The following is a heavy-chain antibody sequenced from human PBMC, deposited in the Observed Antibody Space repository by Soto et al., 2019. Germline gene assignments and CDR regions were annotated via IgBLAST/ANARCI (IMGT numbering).Heavy chain of an antibody. CDR2: IDPSDSYT. V-gene: IGHV5-10-1*01. D-gene: IGHD5-18*01. Sequence: GESLKISCKGSGYSFTSYWISWVRQMPGKGLEWMGRIDPSDSYTNYSPSFQGHVTISADKSISTAYLQWSSLKASDTAMYYCASLSGYSYGPHSYYYGMDVWGQGTTVTVSS. CDR3: ASLSGYSYGPHSYYYGMDV. J-gene: IGHJ6*02. CDR1: GYSFTSYW.